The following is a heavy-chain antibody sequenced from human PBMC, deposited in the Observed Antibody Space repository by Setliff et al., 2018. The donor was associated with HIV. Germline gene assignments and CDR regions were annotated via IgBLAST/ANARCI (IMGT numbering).Heavy chain of an antibody. Sequence: ASVKVSCKASGYTFTGYSIHWVRQAPGQGLEWMGIINPSGGSASYPQRFQGRVTMTRDTSITTAYMELSSLISDDTAVYYCAREERYYDGKGALDYWGQGMLVTVSS. V-gene: IGHV1-46*01. CDR1: GYTFTGYS. CDR3: AREERYYDGKGALDY. D-gene: IGHD3-22*01. J-gene: IGHJ4*02. CDR2: INPSGGSA.